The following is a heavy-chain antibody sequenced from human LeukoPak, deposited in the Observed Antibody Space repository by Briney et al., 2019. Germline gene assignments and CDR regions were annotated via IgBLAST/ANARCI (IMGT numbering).Heavy chain of an antibody. CDR3: ARSGTTYYYDSGTRI. CDR2: ISYDGSNK. V-gene: IGHV3-30-3*01. J-gene: IGHJ3*02. D-gene: IGHD3-22*01. CDR1: GFTFSSYA. Sequence: GRSLRLSCAASGFTFSSYAMHWVRQAPGKGLEWVAVISYDGSNKYYADSVKGRFTISRDNTKNPLYLQMNSLRAEDTAVYYCARSGTTYYYDSGTRIWGQGTMVTVSS.